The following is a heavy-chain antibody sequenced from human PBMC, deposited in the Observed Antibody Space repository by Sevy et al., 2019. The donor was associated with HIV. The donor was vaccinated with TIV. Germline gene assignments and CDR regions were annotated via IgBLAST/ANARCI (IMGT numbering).Heavy chain of an antibody. CDR3: ARGKAALPGYYYGMDV. CDR2: IWYDGSNT. D-gene: IGHD6-6*01. V-gene: IGHV3-33*08. Sequence: GGSLRLSCAASGFTFSSYGMLWVRQAPGKGLEWVALIWYDGSNTYYADSVKGRFSISRDNSKNTLYLQMNSLRAEDTAVYYCARGKAALPGYYYGMDVWGQGTTVTVSS. J-gene: IGHJ6*02. CDR1: GFTFSSYG.